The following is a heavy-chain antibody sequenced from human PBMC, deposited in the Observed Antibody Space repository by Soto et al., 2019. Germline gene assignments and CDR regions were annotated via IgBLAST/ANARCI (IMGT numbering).Heavy chain of an antibody. V-gene: IGHV3-11*03. CDR3: ASGRGSLLRLDD. D-gene: IGHD2-15*01. Sequence: GVSVSLSCPASGFHYSDYYMSWLRQAPGKGLEWVSYISSSSSYTNYADSVKGRFTISRDNAKNSLYLQMNSLRAEDTSVYYCASGRGSLLRLDDWVQVTLVTVS. CDR2: ISSSSSYT. CDR1: GFHYSDYY. J-gene: IGHJ4*02.